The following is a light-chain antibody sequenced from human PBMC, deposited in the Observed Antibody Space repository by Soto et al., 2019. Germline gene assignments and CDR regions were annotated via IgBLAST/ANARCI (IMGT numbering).Light chain of an antibody. Sequence: VLTQSPGTLSLSPGERATLSCRASQTISSSYLAWYQQKPGQAPRLLIYGASSRATGIPDRFSGSGSGTDFTLTISRLEPEDFAVYYCQQYGSSRTFGQGTKVEIK. CDR3: QQYGSSRT. V-gene: IGKV3-20*01. CDR1: QTISSSY. J-gene: IGKJ1*01. CDR2: GAS.